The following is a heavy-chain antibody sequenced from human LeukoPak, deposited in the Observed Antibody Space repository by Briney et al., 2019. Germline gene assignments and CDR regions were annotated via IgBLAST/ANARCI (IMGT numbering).Heavy chain of an antibody. CDR1: GGTFSSYA. V-gene: IGHV1-69*01. J-gene: IGHJ4*02. D-gene: IGHD2-2*02. CDR2: IIPIFGTA. Sequence: ASVKVSCKASGGTFSSYAISWVRQAPGQGLEWMGGIIPIFGTANYAQKFQGRVTITADESTSTAYMELSSLRSEDTAGYYCASETYCSSTSCYNQAFDYWGQGTLVTVSS. CDR3: ASETYCSSTSCYNQAFDY.